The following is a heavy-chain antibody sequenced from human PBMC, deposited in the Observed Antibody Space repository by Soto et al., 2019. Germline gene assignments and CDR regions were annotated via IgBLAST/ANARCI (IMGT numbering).Heavy chain of an antibody. CDR2: INWNSGIT. D-gene: IGHD3-22*01. Sequence: EVQLVESGGGLVQPGKSLKLSCVAIGFTFEDHAMHWIRQVPGKGLEWVAGINWNSGITGYADSVKGQFTISRDNANNSLHLEMNSLKSEDTALYYCTKGRGALTVVSNWFDPWGQGTPVTVSS. V-gene: IGHV3-9*01. J-gene: IGHJ5*02. CDR1: GFTFEDHA. CDR3: TKGRGALTVVSNWFDP.